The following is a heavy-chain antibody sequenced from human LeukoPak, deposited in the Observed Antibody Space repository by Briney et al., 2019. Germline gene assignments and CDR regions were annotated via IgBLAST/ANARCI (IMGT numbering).Heavy chain of an antibody. D-gene: IGHD4/OR15-4a*01. J-gene: IGHJ4*02. CDR1: GFSFTSYW. CDR2: IKQDGNEK. CDR3: ARDTLGEGEDANYAVYYFDY. Sequence: GGSLRLSCAASGFSFTSYWMSWVRQAPGKGLEWVANIKQDGNEKYYADSVKGRFTISRDNAKNSLDLQMNGLRAEDTAVYYCARDTLGEGEDANYAVYYFDYWGQGSVVTVSS. V-gene: IGHV3-7*01.